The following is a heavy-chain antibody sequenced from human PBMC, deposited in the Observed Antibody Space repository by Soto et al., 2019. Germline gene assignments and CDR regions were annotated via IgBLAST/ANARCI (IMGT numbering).Heavy chain of an antibody. Sequence: SETLSLTCTVSCGSISSSSYYWGWIRQPPGKGLEWIGSIYYSGSTYYNPSLKSRVTISVDTSKNQFSLKLSSVTAADTAVYYCARQGRNAFDIWGQGTMVTVSS. CDR3: ARQGRNAFDI. J-gene: IGHJ3*02. CDR1: CGSISSSSYY. CDR2: IYYSGST. V-gene: IGHV4-39*01.